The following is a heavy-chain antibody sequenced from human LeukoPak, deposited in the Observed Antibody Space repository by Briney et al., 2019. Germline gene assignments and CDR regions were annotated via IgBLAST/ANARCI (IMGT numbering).Heavy chain of an antibody. D-gene: IGHD6-25*01. Sequence: GGFLRLSCSASGFTFSNYWMSWVRQAPGKGLEWVANIKDDGSKEDYVGSVMGRFTISRDNAKNSLYLEMNSLRVDDTAFYYCARATPSAYWYFDLWGPGTLVTVSS. CDR2: IKDDGSKE. CDR3: ARATPSAYWYFDL. J-gene: IGHJ2*01. CDR1: GFTFSNYW. V-gene: IGHV3-7*01.